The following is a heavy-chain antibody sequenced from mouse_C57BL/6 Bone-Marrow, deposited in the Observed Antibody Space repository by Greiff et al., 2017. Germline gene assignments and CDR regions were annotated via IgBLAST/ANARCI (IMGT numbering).Heavy chain of an antibody. CDR3: ARGGLLWIRLGLDY. V-gene: IGHV1-81*01. CDR2: IYPRSGNT. CDR1: GYTFTSYG. Sequence: VQLQESGAELARPGASVKLSCKASGYTFTSYGISWVKQRTGQGLEWIGEIYPRSGNTYYNEKFKGKATLTADKSSSTAYLKLRSLTSEDSAFYFCARGGLLWIRLGLDYCGQGTTLTVSS. D-gene: IGHD2-2*01. J-gene: IGHJ2*01.